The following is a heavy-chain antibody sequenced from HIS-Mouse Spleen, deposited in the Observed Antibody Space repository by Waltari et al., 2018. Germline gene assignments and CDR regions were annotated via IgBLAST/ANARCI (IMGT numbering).Heavy chain of an antibody. V-gene: IGHV4-39*07. CDR3: AREIPYSSSWYDWYFDL. CDR1: GGSISSSSYY. Sequence: QLQLQESGPGLVKPSATLSLTRTVSGGSISSSSYYRGWIRQPPGKGLEWIGSIYYSGSTYYNPSLKSRVTISVDTSKNQFSLKLSSVTAADTAVYYCAREIPYSSSWYDWYFDLWGRGTLVTVSS. J-gene: IGHJ2*01. D-gene: IGHD6-13*01. CDR2: IYYSGST.